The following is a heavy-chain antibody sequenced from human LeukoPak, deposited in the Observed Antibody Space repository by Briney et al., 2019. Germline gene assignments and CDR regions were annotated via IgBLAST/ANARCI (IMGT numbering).Heavy chain of an antibody. CDR3: ARGYYGSGSYYRL. D-gene: IGHD3-10*01. J-gene: IGHJ4*02. CDR2: IYYSGST. V-gene: IGHV4-59*01. Sequence: PSETLSLTCTVSGGSISSYYWSWIRQPPGKGLEWIGYIYYSGSTNYNPSLKSRVTISVDTSKNQFSLKLSSVTAADTAVYYCARGYYGSGSYYRLWGQGTLVTVSS. CDR1: GGSISSYY.